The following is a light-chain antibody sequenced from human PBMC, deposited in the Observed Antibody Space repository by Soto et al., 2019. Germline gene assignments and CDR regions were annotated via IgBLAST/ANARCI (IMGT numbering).Light chain of an antibody. V-gene: IGLV2-14*01. Sequence: QSALTQPASVSGSPGQSITISCTGTSSDVGGYNYVSWYQQHPGKAPKLMIYEVSNRPSGVSNRFSGSKSGNTASLTISGLQAEDEADYYCISSTTSNARVFGGGTQLTVL. CDR3: ISSTTSNARV. CDR1: SSDVGGYNY. CDR2: EVS. J-gene: IGLJ3*02.